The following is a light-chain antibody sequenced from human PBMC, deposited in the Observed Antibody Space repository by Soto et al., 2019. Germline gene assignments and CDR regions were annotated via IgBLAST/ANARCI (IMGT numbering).Light chain of an antibody. CDR3: SSYPGSTTV. CDR2: EVS. V-gene: IGLV2-8*01. Sequence: QSALTQPPSASGSPGQSVTISCTGTSSDVGGYNYVSWYQQHPGKAPKLMIYEVSKRPSGVPDRFSGSKSGNTASLTVSGLQAEEEADYYYSSYPGSTTVFGGGTNLPAL. J-gene: IGLJ2*01. CDR1: SSDVGGYNY.